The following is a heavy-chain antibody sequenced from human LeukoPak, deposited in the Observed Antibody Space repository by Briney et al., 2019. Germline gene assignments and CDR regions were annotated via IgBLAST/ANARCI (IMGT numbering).Heavy chain of an antibody. CDR3: ARSRSRGYSGDFDY. Sequence: SETLPLTCSVSGGSISGYYWSWIRQPPGKGLEWIGYIYYTGTTNYNPSLKSRITISADTSKNQFSLKLSSVTAADTAMYYCARSRSRGYSGDFDYWGQGTLVTVSS. D-gene: IGHD5-12*01. CDR1: GGSISGYY. V-gene: IGHV4-59*01. J-gene: IGHJ4*02. CDR2: IYYTGTT.